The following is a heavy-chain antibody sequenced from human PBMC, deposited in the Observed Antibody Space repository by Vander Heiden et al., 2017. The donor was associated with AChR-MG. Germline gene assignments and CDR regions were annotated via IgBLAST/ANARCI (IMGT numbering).Heavy chain of an antibody. CDR1: GGSISSYY. D-gene: IGHD3-9*01. CDR3: ATLDVDV. Sequence: QGKLRGRGPGRVKPSEPLSPTGTVSGGSISSYYWSWIRQPPGKGLEWIGYIYYSGSTNYNPSLKSRVTISVDTSKNQFSLKLSSVTAADTAVYYCATLDVDVWGQGTTVTVSS. V-gene: IGHV4-59*01. CDR2: IYYSGST. J-gene: IGHJ6*02.